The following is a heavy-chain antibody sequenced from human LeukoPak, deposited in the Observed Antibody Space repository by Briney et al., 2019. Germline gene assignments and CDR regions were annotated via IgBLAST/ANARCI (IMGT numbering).Heavy chain of an antibody. CDR1: GFTFSSYG. Sequence: GGSLRLSCAASGFTFSSYGMHWVRQAPGRGLEWVAVIWYDGSNKYYADSVKGRFTISRDDSKNTLYLQMNSLRAEDTAVYYCARDLSVGATGNYFDCWGQGTLVTVSS. D-gene: IGHD1-26*01. J-gene: IGHJ4*02. CDR3: ARDLSVGATGNYFDC. CDR2: IWYDGSNK. V-gene: IGHV3-33*01.